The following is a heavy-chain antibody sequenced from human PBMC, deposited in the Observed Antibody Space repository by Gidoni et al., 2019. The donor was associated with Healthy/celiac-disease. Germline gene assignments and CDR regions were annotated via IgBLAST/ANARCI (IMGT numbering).Heavy chain of an antibody. V-gene: IGHV4-61*02. Sequence: QVQLQESGPGLVKPSQTLSLPCTVSGGSIRSGSYYWSWLRQPAGKGLEWIGRIYTSGSTNYNPSLKSRVTISVDTSKNQFSLKLSSVTAADTAVYYCARVRDCGGDCYRDYWGQGTLVTVSS. D-gene: IGHD2-21*02. CDR2: IYTSGST. J-gene: IGHJ4*02. CDR3: ARVRDCGGDCYRDY. CDR1: GGSIRSGSYY.